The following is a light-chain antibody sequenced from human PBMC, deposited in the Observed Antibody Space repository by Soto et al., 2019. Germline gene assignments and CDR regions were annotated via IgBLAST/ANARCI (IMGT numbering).Light chain of an antibody. J-gene: IGKJ5*01. CDR1: QSVSSY. CDR2: DAS. CDR3: QQRSNWPIT. V-gene: IGKV3-11*01. Sequence: EIVLTQSPATLSLSPGERATLSCRASQSVSSYLAWYQQKPGQAPRLLIYDASNRATGIPARFSGSGSGTDFTLTISSLEPEEFAVYYCQQRSNWPITVGQGTRLEI.